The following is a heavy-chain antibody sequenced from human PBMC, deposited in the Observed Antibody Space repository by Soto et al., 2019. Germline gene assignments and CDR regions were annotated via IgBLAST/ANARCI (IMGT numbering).Heavy chain of an antibody. CDR3: ARQNQDLNNYYGSGSYYNVYYYYYMDV. J-gene: IGHJ6*03. CDR1: GGSISSYY. D-gene: IGHD3-10*01. V-gene: IGHV4-59*08. CDR2: IYYSGST. Sequence: SETLSLTCTVSGGSISSYYWSWIRQPPGKGLEWIGYIYYSGSTNYNPSLKSRVTISVDTSKNQFSLKLSSVTAADTAVYYCARQNQDLNNYYGSGSYYNVYYYYYMDVWGKGTTVTVSS.